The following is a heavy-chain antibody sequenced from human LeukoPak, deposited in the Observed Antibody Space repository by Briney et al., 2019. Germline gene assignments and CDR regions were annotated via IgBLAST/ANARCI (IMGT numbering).Heavy chain of an antibody. CDR3: AKQARYSNFWSGYLYYFDY. Sequence: PGGSLRLSCAASGFTFNNYAASWVRQAPGKGLEWVSAFVGGDTTYYADSVKGRFTISRDNSRNTLYLQMNTLRAEDTAVYYRAKQARYSNFWSGYLYYFDYWGQGTLVTVSS. V-gene: IGHV3-23*01. CDR2: FVGGDTT. D-gene: IGHD3-3*01. CDR1: GFTFNNYA. J-gene: IGHJ4*02.